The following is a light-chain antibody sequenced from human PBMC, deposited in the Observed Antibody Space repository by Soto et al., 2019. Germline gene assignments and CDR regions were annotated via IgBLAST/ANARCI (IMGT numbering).Light chain of an antibody. V-gene: IGLV2-14*01. CDR1: SSDVGGYHY. J-gene: IGLJ3*02. CDR2: EVS. Sequence: QSVLTQPASVSGSPGQSITISCTGTSSDVGGYHYVSWYQHHPGKAPKLMIYEVSNRPSGVSNRFSGSKSGNTASLTISGLQPEDEADYYCTSYTRSNTRVFGGGTKLTVL. CDR3: TSYTRSNTRV.